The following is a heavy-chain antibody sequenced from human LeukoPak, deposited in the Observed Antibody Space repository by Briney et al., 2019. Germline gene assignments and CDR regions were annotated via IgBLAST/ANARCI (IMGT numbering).Heavy chain of an antibody. CDR2: IHYSGST. Sequence: KPSETLSLTCTVSGGSISNGDPYWTWVRQPPGKGLEYIGYIHYSGSTHYNPSLKSRVTIAMDTSKMQFSLRLSSVTAADTAVYYCARQWSSGSYLNWFDPWGQGTLVTVSS. CDR1: GGSISNGDPY. D-gene: IGHD1-26*01. CDR3: ARQWSSGSYLNWFDP. V-gene: IGHV4-30-4*01. J-gene: IGHJ5*02.